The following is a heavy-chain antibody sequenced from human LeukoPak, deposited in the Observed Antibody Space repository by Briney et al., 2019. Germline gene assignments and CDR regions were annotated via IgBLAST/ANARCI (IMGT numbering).Heavy chain of an antibody. Sequence: PGGSLRLSFAASGFTFSSYWMHWVRQAPGKGLVWVSRINSDGSSTSYADSVKGRFTISRDNAKNTLYLQMNSLRVEDTAVYYCARAGNDYGDPYFDYWGQGTLVTVSS. CDR3: ARAGNDYGDPYFDY. J-gene: IGHJ4*02. D-gene: IGHD4-17*01. CDR1: GFTFSSYW. CDR2: INSDGSST. V-gene: IGHV3-74*01.